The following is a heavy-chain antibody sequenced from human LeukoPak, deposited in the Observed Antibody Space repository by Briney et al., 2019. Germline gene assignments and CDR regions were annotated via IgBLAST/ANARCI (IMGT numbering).Heavy chain of an antibody. J-gene: IGHJ4*02. D-gene: IGHD4-23*01. V-gene: IGHV3-11*04. Sequence: DAGQGRFTISRDNATTSLSLQMTSLRAEDTAVYYCARDRRDYGGNPLYYFDSWGQGTLVTVSS. CDR3: ARDRRDYGGNPLYYFDS.